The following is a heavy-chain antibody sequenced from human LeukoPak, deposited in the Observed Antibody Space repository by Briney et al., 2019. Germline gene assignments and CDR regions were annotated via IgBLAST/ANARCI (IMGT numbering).Heavy chain of an antibody. CDR1: GYTLTELS. V-gene: IGHV1-24*01. CDR2: FDPEDGET. D-gene: IGHD5-18*01. J-gene: IGHJ6*03. Sequence: ASVKVSCKVSGYTLTELSMHWVRQAPGKGLEWMGGFDPEDGETIYAQKFQGRVTITADESTSTAYMELSSLRSEDTAVYYCARWKVDTAMADYYYYYRDVWGKGTTVTVSS. CDR3: ARWKVDTAMADYYYYYRDV.